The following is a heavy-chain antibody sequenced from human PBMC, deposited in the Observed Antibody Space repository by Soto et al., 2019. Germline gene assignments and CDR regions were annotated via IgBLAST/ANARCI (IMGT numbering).Heavy chain of an antibody. J-gene: IGHJ6*02. D-gene: IGHD3-10*01. V-gene: IGHV1-46*01. Sequence: QVQLVQSGAELKKPGASVKVSCKASGYTFTSYYMHWVLQAPGQGLEWMGIINPSGGSTSDTQKYPGRVKRTRTTSTSTVYMELSRLRSKDTAVYYCARDGYGSGGMDVWGQGTTVTVSS. CDR2: INPSGGST. CDR3: ARDGYGSGGMDV. CDR1: GYTFTSYY.